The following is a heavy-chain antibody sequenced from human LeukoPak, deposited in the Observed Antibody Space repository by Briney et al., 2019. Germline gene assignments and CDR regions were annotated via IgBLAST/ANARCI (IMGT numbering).Heavy chain of an antibody. CDR3: ARDRYCGSTSCDPTFDY. Sequence: GGSLRLSCAASGFTFSGYWMTWVRQAPGKGLEWVATIKPDGSDQYYVDSLRGRFTISRDNTKNSLYLQMNSLRAEDTAVYFCARDRYCGSTSCDPTFDYWGQGTLVTVSS. CDR2: IKPDGSDQ. D-gene: IGHD2-2*01. J-gene: IGHJ4*02. CDR1: GFTFSGYW. V-gene: IGHV3-7*01.